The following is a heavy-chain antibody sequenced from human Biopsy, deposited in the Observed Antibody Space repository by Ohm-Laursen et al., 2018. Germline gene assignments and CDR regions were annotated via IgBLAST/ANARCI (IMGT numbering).Heavy chain of an antibody. CDR3: ARDSSRRAREGGMDV. CDR2: SHSGGAT. D-gene: IGHD6-6*01. V-gene: IGHV3-66*01. Sequence: SLRLSCTASGFSISINYMSWVRQAPGKGLEWVSLSHSGGATYYADSVKGRLTISRDNSNNKLFLQMNSLREEDTAAYYCARDSSRRAREGGMDVWGQGTTVTVSS. J-gene: IGHJ6*02. CDR1: GFSISINY.